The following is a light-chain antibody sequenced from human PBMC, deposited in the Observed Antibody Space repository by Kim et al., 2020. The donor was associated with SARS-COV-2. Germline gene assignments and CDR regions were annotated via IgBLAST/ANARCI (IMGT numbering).Light chain of an antibody. Sequence: PGERATLSCKASQSVSSYLAWYQQKPGQAPRLLIYDASNRATGIPARFSGSGSGTDFTLTISSLEPEDFAVYYCQQRSNWPPFTFGGGTKVEI. J-gene: IGKJ4*01. CDR2: DAS. CDR1: QSVSSY. V-gene: IGKV3-11*01. CDR3: QQRSNWPPFT.